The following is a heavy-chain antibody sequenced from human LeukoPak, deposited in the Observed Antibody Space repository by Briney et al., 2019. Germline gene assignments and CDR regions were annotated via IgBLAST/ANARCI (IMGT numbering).Heavy chain of an antibody. Sequence: HSVTLSLTCTVSGGSISSHYWSWIRQPPGKGLEWIGYIYSSGSTNYNPSLKSRVTISVDTSKNQFSLKLSSVTAADTAVYYCARARLALHDAFDIWGQGTVVTVSS. J-gene: IGHJ3*02. CDR3: ARARLALHDAFDI. CDR2: IYSSGST. CDR1: GGSISSHY. V-gene: IGHV4-59*11. D-gene: IGHD2-21*01.